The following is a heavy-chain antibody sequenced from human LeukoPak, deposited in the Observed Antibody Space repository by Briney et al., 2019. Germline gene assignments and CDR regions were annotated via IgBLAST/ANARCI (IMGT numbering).Heavy chain of an antibody. CDR3: ARDSMVGALY. J-gene: IGHJ4*02. Sequence: PGGSLRPSCAASGFTFSSYEMNWVRQAPGKGLEWVSYISSRGSTIYYADSVKGRFTISRDNAKNSLYLQMNSLRAEDTAVYYCARDSMVGALYWGQGTLVTVSS. V-gene: IGHV3-48*03. CDR1: GFTFSSYE. CDR2: ISSRGSTI. D-gene: IGHD1-26*01.